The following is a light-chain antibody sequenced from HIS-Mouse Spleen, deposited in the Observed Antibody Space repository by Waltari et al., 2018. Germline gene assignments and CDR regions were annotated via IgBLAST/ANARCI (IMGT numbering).Light chain of an antibody. CDR1: QSLLHSNGYNY. Sequence: DIVMTQSPLPLPVTPGEPASISCRSSQSLLHSNGYNYLDWYLQKPGQSTQLLIYLGSTRASVVPDRFSGRGSGKDFTLKISRVEAEDVGVYYCMQALQTPITFGPGTRLEIK. CDR3: MQALQTPIT. V-gene: IGKV2-28*01. CDR2: LGS. J-gene: IGKJ5*01.